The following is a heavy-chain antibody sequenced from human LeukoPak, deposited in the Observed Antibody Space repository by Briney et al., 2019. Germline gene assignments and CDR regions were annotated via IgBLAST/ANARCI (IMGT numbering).Heavy chain of an antibody. Sequence: SETLSLTCTVSGGSIRSGGVYWSWIRQHPGKGLEWVGYSYYSESTHYNPSLESRVTISVDTSNNQFSLKMSSVTAADTAVYYCASARRGAVAATVLDYWGQGTLVTVSS. V-gene: IGHV4-31*03. CDR1: GGSIRSGGVY. D-gene: IGHD6-19*01. CDR2: SYYSEST. J-gene: IGHJ4*02. CDR3: ASARRGAVAATVLDY.